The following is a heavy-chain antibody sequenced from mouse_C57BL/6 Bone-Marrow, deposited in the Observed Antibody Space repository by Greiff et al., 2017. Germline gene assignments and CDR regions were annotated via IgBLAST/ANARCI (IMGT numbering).Heavy chain of an antibody. CDR1: GFSLTSYG. CDR3: AKTVLYYYGSEGTYYSMDY. Sequence: QVQLQQSGPGLVQPSQSLSITCTVSGFSLTSYGVHWVRQSPGKGLEWLGVIWSGGSTDYNAAFISSLSISKDNYTSQVFFKLNSLQADDTAIFYCAKTVLYYYGSEGTYYSMDYWGQGTSVTVSS. D-gene: IGHD1-1*01. J-gene: IGHJ4*01. CDR2: IWSGGST. V-gene: IGHV2-2*01.